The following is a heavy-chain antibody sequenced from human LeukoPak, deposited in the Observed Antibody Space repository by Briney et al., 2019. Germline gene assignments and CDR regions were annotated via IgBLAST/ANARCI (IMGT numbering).Heavy chain of an antibody. V-gene: IGHV3-30-3*01. CDR3: ARAGGSGSYYALDV. CDR1: GFTFSSYA. D-gene: IGHD3-10*01. J-gene: IGHJ6*02. Sequence: PGGSLRLSCAASGFTFSSYAMHWVRQAPGKGLEWVAVISYDGSNKYYADSVKGRFTISRDNSKNTLYLQMNSLRAEDTAVYYCARAGGSGSYYALDVWGQGTTVTVSS. CDR2: ISYDGSNK.